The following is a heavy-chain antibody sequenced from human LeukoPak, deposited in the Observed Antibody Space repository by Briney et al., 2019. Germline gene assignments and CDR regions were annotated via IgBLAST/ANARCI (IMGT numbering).Heavy chain of an antibody. CDR3: ARDGPAQMVDFDY. J-gene: IGHJ4*02. Sequence: ASVKASCKASGYTFSGTGWYLYWLRQAPGQGLECMGWIYPNNGATAYAQKFQGRVAMTRDTSITTAYMESRLRPDDTAVYYCARDGPAQMVDFDYWGQGTLVTVSS. V-gene: IGHV1-2*02. D-gene: IGHD3-10*01. CDR2: IYPNNGAT. CDR1: GYTFSGTGWY.